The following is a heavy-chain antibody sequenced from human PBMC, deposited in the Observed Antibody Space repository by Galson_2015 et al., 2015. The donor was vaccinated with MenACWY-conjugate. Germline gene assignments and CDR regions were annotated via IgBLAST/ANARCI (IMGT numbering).Heavy chain of an antibody. J-gene: IGHJ6*02. CDR2: TYYRSKWYN. CDR3: ARAGEYYDILTGGVGYGMDV. V-gene: IGHV6-1*01. D-gene: IGHD3-9*01. CDR1: GDSVSSNSAA. Sequence: CAISGDSVSSNSAAWNWIRQSPSRGLEWLGRTYYRSKWYNDYAVSVESRITINPDTSKNQFSLQLNSVTPEDTAVYYCARAGEYYDILTGGVGYGMDVWGQGTTVTVSS.